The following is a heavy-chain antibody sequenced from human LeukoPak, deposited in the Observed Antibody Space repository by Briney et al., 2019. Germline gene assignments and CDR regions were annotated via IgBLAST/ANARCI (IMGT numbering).Heavy chain of an antibody. CDR2: ISYDGSNK. Sequence: QPGGSLRLSCAASGFTFSNYAMHWVRHAPGKGLEWVAVISYDGSNKYYADSVKGRFTISRDTSKNTLYLQMNSLRAEDTAVFYCARDTNVVVPAAMWGFVGHFDYWGQGTLVTVSS. CDR1: GFTFSNYA. J-gene: IGHJ4*02. CDR3: ARDTNVVVPAAMWGFVGHFDY. V-gene: IGHV3-30*04. D-gene: IGHD2-2*01.